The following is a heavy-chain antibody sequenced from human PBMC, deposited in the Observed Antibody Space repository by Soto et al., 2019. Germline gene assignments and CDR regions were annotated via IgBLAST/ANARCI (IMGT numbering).Heavy chain of an antibody. CDR3: ARSTDYGDYNDAFDI. CDR2: IIPILGIA. D-gene: IGHD4-17*01. J-gene: IGHJ3*02. CDR1: GGTFSSYT. V-gene: IGHV1-69*02. Sequence: SVKVSCKAFGGTFSSYTISWVRQAPGQGLEWMGRIIPILGIANYAQKFQGRVTITADKSTSTAYMELSSLRSEDTAVYYCARSTDYGDYNDAFDIRGQGTMVTVSS.